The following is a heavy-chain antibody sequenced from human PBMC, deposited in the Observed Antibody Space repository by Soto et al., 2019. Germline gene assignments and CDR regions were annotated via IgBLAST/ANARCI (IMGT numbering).Heavy chain of an antibody. D-gene: IGHD6-13*01. CDR3: TRDLASSWYLAFDY. V-gene: IGHV3-49*03. CDR2: IRSKAYGGTT. Sequence: GGSLRLSCTASGFTFGDYAMSWFRQAPGKGLEWVGFIRSKAYGGTTEYAASVKGRFTISRDDYKSIAYLQMNSLKTEDTAVYYCTRDLASSWYLAFDYWGQGTLVTVSS. CDR1: GFTFGDYA. J-gene: IGHJ4*02.